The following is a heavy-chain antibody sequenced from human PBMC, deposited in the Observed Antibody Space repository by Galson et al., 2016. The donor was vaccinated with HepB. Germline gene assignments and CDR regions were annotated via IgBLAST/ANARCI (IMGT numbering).Heavy chain of an antibody. D-gene: IGHD3-10*01. CDR3: ARGTGSYYAFDL. CDR2: IRRGDNYV. J-gene: IGHJ3*01. CDR1: DFTLSTYS. Sequence: SLRLSCAASDFTLSTYSMNWVRQAPGKGLEWVSSIRRGDNYVFYADSVKGRFTISRDNAKNSLYLQMNTLRADDTAVYYCARGTGSYYAFDLWGQGTMVTVSS. V-gene: IGHV3-21*01.